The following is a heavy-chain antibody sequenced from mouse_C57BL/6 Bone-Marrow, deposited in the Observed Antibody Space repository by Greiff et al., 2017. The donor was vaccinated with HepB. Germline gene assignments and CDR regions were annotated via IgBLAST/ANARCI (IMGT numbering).Heavy chain of an antibody. CDR2: IDPETGGT. CDR1: GYTFTDYE. V-gene: IGHV1-15*01. Sequence: QVQLQQSGAELVRPGASVTLSCKASGYTFTDYEMHWVKQTPVHGLEWIGAIDPETGGTAYNQKFKGKAILTADKSSSTAYMELRSLTSEASAVYYCTLTAHYYYAMDYWGQGTSVTVSS. J-gene: IGHJ4*01. CDR3: TLTAHYYYAMDY. D-gene: IGHD3-2*02.